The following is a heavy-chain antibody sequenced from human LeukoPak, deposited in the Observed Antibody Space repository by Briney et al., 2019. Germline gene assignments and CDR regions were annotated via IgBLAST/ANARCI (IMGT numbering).Heavy chain of an antibody. Sequence: GGSLRLSCAASGFTFSSYWMSWVRQAPGKGLEWVANIKQGGSEKYYVDSVKGRFTISRDNAKNSLYLQMNSLRAEDTAVYYCARDSKSSSWYYYYGMDVWGQGTTVTVSS. CDR3: ARDSKSSSWYYYYGMDV. CDR1: GFTFSSYW. J-gene: IGHJ6*02. D-gene: IGHD6-13*01. V-gene: IGHV3-7*01. CDR2: IKQGGSEK.